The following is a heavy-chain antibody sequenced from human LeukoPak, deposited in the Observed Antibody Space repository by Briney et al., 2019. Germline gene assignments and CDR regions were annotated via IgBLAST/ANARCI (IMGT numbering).Heavy chain of an antibody. Sequence: GRSLRLSCAASGFTFDDYAMHWVRQAPWKGLEWVSGISWNSGSIGYADSVKGRFTISRDNAKNSLYLQMNSLRAEDTALYYCAKVSGYSSGWYGYWGQGTLVTVSS. CDR2: ISWNSGSI. D-gene: IGHD6-19*01. CDR1: GFTFDDYA. CDR3: AKVSGYSSGWYGY. J-gene: IGHJ4*02. V-gene: IGHV3-9*01.